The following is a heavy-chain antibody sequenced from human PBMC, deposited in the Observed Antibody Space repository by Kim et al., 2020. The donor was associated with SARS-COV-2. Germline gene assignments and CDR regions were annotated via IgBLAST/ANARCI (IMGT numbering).Heavy chain of an antibody. CDR1: GFTFSSYA. CDR3: VKTYSGSRLIRDLTFDP. J-gene: IGHJ5*02. V-gene: IGHV3-64D*09. Sequence: GGSLRLSCSASGFTFSSYAMHWVRQAPGKGLEYVSAISSNGGSTYYADSVKGRFTISRDNSKNTLYLQMSSLRAEDTAVYYCVKTYSGSRLIRDLTFDPWGQGALVTVSS. CDR2: ISSNGGST. D-gene: IGHD1-26*01.